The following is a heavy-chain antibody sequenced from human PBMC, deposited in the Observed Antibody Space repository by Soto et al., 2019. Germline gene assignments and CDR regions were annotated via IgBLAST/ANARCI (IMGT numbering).Heavy chain of an antibody. D-gene: IGHD5-12*01. CDR2: IYWDDDK. CDR1: GFSLNTRGVG. CDR3: AHSIRGLDWFDP. J-gene: IGHJ5*02. V-gene: IGHV2-5*02. Sequence: QITLKESGPTLVKPTQTLTLTCTFSGFSLNTRGVGVGWIRQPPGKALEWLALIYWDDDKRNSPSLNSRLTIAKDASKNQVVLTMTNVDHVDTATYYCAHSIRGLDWFDPWGQGTLVTVSS.